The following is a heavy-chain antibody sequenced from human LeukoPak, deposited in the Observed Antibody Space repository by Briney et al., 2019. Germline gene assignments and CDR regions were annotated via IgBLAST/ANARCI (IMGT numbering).Heavy chain of an antibody. V-gene: IGHV4-4*07. CDR1: GGSISSYY. CDR3: AKEKYYYDSSGYYYAPFDY. J-gene: IGHJ4*02. Sequence: SEILSLTCTVSGGSISSYYWSWIRQPAGKGLEWIGRIYTSGSTNYNPSLKSRVTMSADTSKNQFSLNLSSVTAADTAVYYCAKEKYYYDSSGYYYAPFDYWGQGTLVTVSS. CDR2: IYTSGST. D-gene: IGHD3-22*01.